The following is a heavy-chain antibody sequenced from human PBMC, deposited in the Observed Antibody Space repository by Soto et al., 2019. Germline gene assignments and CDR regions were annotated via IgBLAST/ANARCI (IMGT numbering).Heavy chain of an antibody. CDR1: GFTISNYW. D-gene: IGHD2-15*01. Sequence: PVWSLRLSWSASGFTISNYWMPWIVQNPGKWLGLFARVSADGGITSYVESVKGRFTISRDNAENTVYLPMNSLRAEDMAIYYCARDPDTPVSMEVWGIGTTVTASP. J-gene: IGHJ6*04. CDR3: ARDPDTPVSMEV. CDR2: VSADGGIT. V-gene: IGHV3-74*01.